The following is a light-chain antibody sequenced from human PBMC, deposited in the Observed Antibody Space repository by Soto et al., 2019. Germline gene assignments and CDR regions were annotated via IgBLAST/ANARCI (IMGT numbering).Light chain of an antibody. Sequence: DIQMTQSPSTLSASVVDRVTITCRASQTISTWLAWYQQKPGKAPKLLIYDVSTLGSGVPSRFSGSGSGTDFTLTISSLQPDDSATYYCQQYNTFWTFGQGTKVDIK. CDR1: QTISTW. CDR2: DVS. CDR3: QQYNTFWT. V-gene: IGKV1-5*01. J-gene: IGKJ1*01.